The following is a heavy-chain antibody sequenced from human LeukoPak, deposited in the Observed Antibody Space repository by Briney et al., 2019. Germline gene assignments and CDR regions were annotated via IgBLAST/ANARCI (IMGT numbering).Heavy chain of an antibody. Sequence: SETLSLTCTVSGGSISSYYWSWIRQPPGKGLEWIGYIYYSGSTNYNPSLKSRVTISVDTSKNQFSLKLSSVTAADTAVYYCARVSGAGYDGRGVFDYWGQGTLVTVSS. D-gene: IGHD2-8*02. V-gene: IGHV4-59*01. CDR1: GGSISSYY. CDR2: IYYSGST. CDR3: ARVSGAGYDGRGVFDY. J-gene: IGHJ4*02.